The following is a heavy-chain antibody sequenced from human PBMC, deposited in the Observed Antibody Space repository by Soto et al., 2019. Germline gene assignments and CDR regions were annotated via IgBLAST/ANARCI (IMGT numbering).Heavy chain of an antibody. V-gene: IGHV4-34*01. CDR2: INHSGST. CDR3: ARSHPRVDYDYDLKWFDP. Sequence: QVQLPQWGAGLLKPSETLSLTCAVYGGSFSGYYLSWIRQPPGKGLEWIGEINHSGSTNYNPSLKCRVTISVDTSKNQFYLKLSSVTAADTAVYYCARSHPRVDYDYDLKWFDPWGQGTLVTVSS. CDR1: GGSFSGYY. J-gene: IGHJ5*02. D-gene: IGHD3-16*01.